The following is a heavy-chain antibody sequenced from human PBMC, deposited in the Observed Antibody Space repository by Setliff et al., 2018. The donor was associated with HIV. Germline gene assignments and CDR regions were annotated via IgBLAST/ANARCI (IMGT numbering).Heavy chain of an antibody. CDR3: AREIQFSATTYYYYYMDD. Sequence: SETLSLTCTVSGGSISSYYWSWIRQPAGKGLEWIGRIYASGRTNHNPSLKSRVTLSVDTSKNQFSLKVTSVTAADTAVYYCAREIQFSATTYYYYYMDDWGRGTTVTVSS. J-gene: IGHJ6*03. V-gene: IGHV4-4*07. CDR1: GGSISSYY. CDR2: IYASGRT. D-gene: IGHD5-18*01.